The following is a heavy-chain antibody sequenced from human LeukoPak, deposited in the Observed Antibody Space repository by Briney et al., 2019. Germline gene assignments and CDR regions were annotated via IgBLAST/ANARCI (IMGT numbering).Heavy chain of an antibody. CDR2: IKQDGSEK. V-gene: IGHV3-7*02. CDR1: GYTFTSYR. CDR3: AQVGGGWTCAFDI. Sequence: GGSLRLSCEASGYTFTSYRMHWVRQVPGKGLEWVANIKQDGSEKYYVDSVKGRFTISRDNAKNSLYLQIKSLRPDDTAVYYCAQVGGGWTCAFDIWGQGTMVTVSS. J-gene: IGHJ3*02. D-gene: IGHD2-15*01.